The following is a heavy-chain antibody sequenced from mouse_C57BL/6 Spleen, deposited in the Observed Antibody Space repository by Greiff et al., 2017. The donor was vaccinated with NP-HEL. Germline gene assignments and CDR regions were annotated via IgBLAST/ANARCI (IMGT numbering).Heavy chain of an antibody. Sequence: QVQLQQPGAELVKPGASVKLSCQASGYTFPSYWMHWVKQRPGTGLEWIGMIHPNSGSTNYNEKFKGKATLTVDKSSSTAYMQLSSLTSEDSAVYYCARDSSYYAMDYWGQGTSVTVSS. CDR1: GYTFPSYW. J-gene: IGHJ4*01. CDR2: IHPNSGST. V-gene: IGHV1-64*01. CDR3: ARDSSYYAMDY.